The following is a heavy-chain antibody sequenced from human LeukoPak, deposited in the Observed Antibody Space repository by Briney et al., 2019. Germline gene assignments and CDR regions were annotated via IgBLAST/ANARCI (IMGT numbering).Heavy chain of an antibody. Sequence: GGSLRLSCAASGLTLSTYSVNWVRHTPGKGLEWLSYISHGSNIIYHVDSVKGRFTIPRDDAKNLVYLQMNSLKAEDTAVYYCARDSPNIHVHFWGQGTLVTVSS. J-gene: IGHJ4*02. CDR2: ISHGSNII. V-gene: IGHV3-48*01. CDR3: ARDSPNIHVHF. CDR1: GLTLSTYS. D-gene: IGHD2/OR15-2a*01.